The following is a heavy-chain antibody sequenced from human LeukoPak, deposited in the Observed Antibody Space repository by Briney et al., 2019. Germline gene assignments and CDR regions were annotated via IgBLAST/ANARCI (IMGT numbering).Heavy chain of an antibody. J-gene: IGHJ6*04. D-gene: IGHD6-13*01. CDR2: IYHSGST. V-gene: IGHV4-38-2*01. Sequence: SETLSLTCAVSGYSISSGYYSGWIRQPPGKGLEWIGSIYHSGSTYYNPSLKSRVTISVDTSKNQFSLKVSSVTAADTAVYYCARVGIAAAGTDYYGMDVWGKGTTVTVSS. CDR1: GYSISSGYY. CDR3: ARVGIAAAGTDYYGMDV.